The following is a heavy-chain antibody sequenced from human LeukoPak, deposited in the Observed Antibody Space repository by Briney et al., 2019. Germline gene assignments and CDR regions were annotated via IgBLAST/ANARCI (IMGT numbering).Heavy chain of an antibody. CDR2: IWYDGSNK. D-gene: IGHD2-21*01. CDR1: GFTFSSYG. V-gene: IGHV3-33*06. CDR3: AKDGGGFGSILDY. Sequence: GRSLRLSCAASGFTFSSYGMHWVRQAPGKGLEWVAVIWYDGSNKYYADSVKGRFTISRDNSKNTLYLQMNSLRAEDTAVYYCAKDGGGFGSILDYWGQGTLVTVSS. J-gene: IGHJ4*02.